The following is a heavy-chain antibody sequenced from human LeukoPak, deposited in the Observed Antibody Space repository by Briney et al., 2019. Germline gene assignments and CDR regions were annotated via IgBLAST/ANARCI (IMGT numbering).Heavy chain of an antibody. CDR2: IYYSGST. D-gene: IGHD2-8*01. CDR1: GGSISNYY. V-gene: IGHV4-59*08. CDR3: ARHPKVMGFDY. Sequence: SETQSLTCTVSGGSISNYYWSWIRQPPGKGLEWIGYIYYSGSTNYNPSLKSRVTISVDTSKNQFSLRLSSVTAADTAVYYCARHPKVMGFDYWGQGTLVAVSS. J-gene: IGHJ4*02.